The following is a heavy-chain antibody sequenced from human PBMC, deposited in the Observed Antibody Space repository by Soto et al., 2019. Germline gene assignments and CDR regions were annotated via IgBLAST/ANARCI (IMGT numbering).Heavy chain of an antibody. CDR3: ARDGNNYDILTGYPPALIDY. CDR2: ISAYNGNT. CDR1: GYTFTSYG. D-gene: IGHD3-9*01. Sequence: ASVKVSCKASGYTFTSYGISWVRQAPGQGLEWMGWISAYNGNTNYAQKLQGRVTMTTDTSTSTAYMELRSLRSDDTAVYYCARDGNNYDILTGYPPALIDYWGQGILVTVSS. V-gene: IGHV1-18*01. J-gene: IGHJ4*02.